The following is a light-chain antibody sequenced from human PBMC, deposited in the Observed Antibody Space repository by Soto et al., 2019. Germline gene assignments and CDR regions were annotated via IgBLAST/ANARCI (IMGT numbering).Light chain of an antibody. J-gene: IGKJ1*01. V-gene: IGKV3-20*01. CDR1: QSVSSSY. CDR2: GAS. CDR3: QQYGSSPAT. Sequence: IVLTQSPGTLSLSPWERATLSCRASQSVSSSYLAWYQQKPGQAPRPLISGASSRATGIPDRFSGSGSGTDFTLTISRLEPEDFAVYYCQQYGSSPATFGQGTKVDIK.